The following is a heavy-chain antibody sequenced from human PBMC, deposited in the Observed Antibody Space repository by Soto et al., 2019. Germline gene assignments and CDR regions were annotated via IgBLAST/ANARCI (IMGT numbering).Heavy chain of an antibody. D-gene: IGHD6-6*01. CDR3: ARGRRWYSSSRLDY. V-gene: IGHV4-31*03. J-gene: IGHJ4*02. CDR2: IYYSGST. Sequence: KPSETLSLTCTVSGGSISSGGYYWSWIRQHPGKGLEWIGYIYYSGSTYYNPSLKSRVTISVDTSKNQFSLKLSSVTAADTAVYYCARGRRWYSSSRLDYWGQGTLVTVSS. CDR1: GGSISSGGYY.